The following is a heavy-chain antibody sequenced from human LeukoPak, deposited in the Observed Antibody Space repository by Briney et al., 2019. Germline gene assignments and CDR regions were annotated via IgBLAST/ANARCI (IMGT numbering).Heavy chain of an antibody. CDR1: GGSISSSSYY. V-gene: IGHV4-39*01. CDR2: IYYSGST. J-gene: IGHJ5*02. D-gene: IGHD4-11*01. Sequence: PSETLSLTCTVSGGSISSSSYYWGWIRRPPGKGLEWIGSIYYSGSTYYNPSPKSRVTISVDTSKNQFSLKLSSVTAADTAVYYCARHGNSNYVSWFDPWGQGTLVTVSS. CDR3: ARHGNSNYVSWFDP.